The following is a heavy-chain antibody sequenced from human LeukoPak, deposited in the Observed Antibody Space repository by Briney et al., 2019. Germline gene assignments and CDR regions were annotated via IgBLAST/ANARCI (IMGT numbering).Heavy chain of an antibody. CDR2: INWSGGGT. CDR3: VRHERGVYYYYYIDV. D-gene: IGHD3-10*01. J-gene: IGHJ6*03. CDR1: GFTFDDYG. Sequence: GGSLRLSCAASGFTFDDYGMSWVRQAPGKGLEWVFGINWSGGGTDYADSVKGGFIISRDNAKNSLYLQMSALTVDDTAVYYCVRHERGVYYYYYIDVWGKGTTVIVSS. V-gene: IGHV3-20*04.